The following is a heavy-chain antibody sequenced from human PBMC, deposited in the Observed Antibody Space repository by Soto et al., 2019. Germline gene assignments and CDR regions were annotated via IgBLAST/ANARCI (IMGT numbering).Heavy chain of an antibody. J-gene: IGHJ4*02. Sequence: ASVKVSCKASGYTFTSYYMHWVRQAPGQGLEWMGIINPSGGSTSYAQKFQCRFTMTRYTSTSTVYMELSSLISEDTAVYYCARAPGSGWSFDYWGQGTLVTVSS. CDR3: ARAPGSGWSFDY. CDR2: INPSGGST. V-gene: IGHV1-46*03. CDR1: GYTFTSYY. D-gene: IGHD6-19*01.